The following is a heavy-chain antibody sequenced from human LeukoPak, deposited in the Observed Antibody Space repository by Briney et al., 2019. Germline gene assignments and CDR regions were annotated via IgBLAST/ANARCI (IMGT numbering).Heavy chain of an antibody. V-gene: IGHV3-66*01. D-gene: IGHD2-2*01. Sequence: GGSLRLSCAASGFTVSSNYMSWVRQAPGKGLEWVSVIYSGGSTYYADSVKGRFTISRDNSKNTLYLQMNSPRAEDTAVYYCASSRYCSSTSCSPPRYWGQGTLVTVSS. CDR2: IYSGGST. CDR1: GFTVSSNY. J-gene: IGHJ4*02. CDR3: ASSRYCSSTSCSPPRY.